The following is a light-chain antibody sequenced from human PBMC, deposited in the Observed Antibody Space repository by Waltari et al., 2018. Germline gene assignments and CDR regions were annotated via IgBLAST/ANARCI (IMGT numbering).Light chain of an antibody. CDR3: LVYYGGAGV. V-gene: IGLV7-43*01. J-gene: IGLJ3*02. CDR1: TGAVISDNY. Sequence: QTVVTQEPSLTVSPGGTVTLTCASSTGAVISDNYPNWFQQKPGQAPRALIYSTNNRHSRPPARFAGSLLGGKAALILSGVQPEDEAEYYCLVYYGGAGVFGGGTKLTVL. CDR2: STN.